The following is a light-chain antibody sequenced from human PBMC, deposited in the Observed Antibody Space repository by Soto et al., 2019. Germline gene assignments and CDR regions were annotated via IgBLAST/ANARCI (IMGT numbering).Light chain of an antibody. Sequence: DIVITQSPATLSLSPGDRATLSCKASQSISNYLAWYQHKPGQAPRLLIYRASSVKSGVPPRFSGSGSGRDFTLTISSLRPEDTATYFCQQSYSSPPWTFGQGTKVDIK. V-gene: IGKV3-15*01. CDR2: RAS. CDR3: QQSYSSPPWT. CDR1: QSISNY. J-gene: IGKJ1*01.